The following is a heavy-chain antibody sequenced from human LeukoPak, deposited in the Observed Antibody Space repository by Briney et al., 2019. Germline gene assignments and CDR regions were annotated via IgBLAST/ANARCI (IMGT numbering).Heavy chain of an antibody. V-gene: IGHV3-7*01. Sequence: GGSLGLSCAASGFTFSHFWMSWVRQAPGKGLEWVAYIKKTGSETYYVDSVKGRFTITRDNTRNSLFLQMYSLRAEDTAVYFCAREDGYCSGGNCYSYFDSWGQGTLVTVSS. D-gene: IGHD2-15*01. J-gene: IGHJ4*02. CDR3: AREDGYCSGGNCYSYFDS. CDR1: GFTFSHFW. CDR2: IKKTGSET.